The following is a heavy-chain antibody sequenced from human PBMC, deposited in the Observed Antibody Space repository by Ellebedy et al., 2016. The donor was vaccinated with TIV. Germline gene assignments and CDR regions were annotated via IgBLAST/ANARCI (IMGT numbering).Heavy chain of an antibody. CDR2: ISYDGNNK. Sequence: PGGSLRLSCAASGFTFSSYVMHWVRQAPGKGLECVAVISYDGNNKYYADSVKGRFTISRDNSKNTLYLQMNSLRVEDTALYYCARDFIMVRGVTPRGFHYYYGMDVWGQGTTVTVSS. CDR3: ARDFIMVRGVTPRGFHYYYGMDV. CDR1: GFTFSSYV. V-gene: IGHV3-30-3*01. J-gene: IGHJ6*02. D-gene: IGHD3-10*01.